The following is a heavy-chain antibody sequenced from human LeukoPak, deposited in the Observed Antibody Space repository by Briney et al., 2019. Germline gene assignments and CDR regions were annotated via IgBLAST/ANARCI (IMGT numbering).Heavy chain of an antibody. CDR3: VKKGGNNGRYDYFDY. J-gene: IGHJ4*02. V-gene: IGHV3-30-3*02. D-gene: IGHD6-19*01. CDR2: ISYDGNNR. Sequence: GGSLRLSCAASGFTFNNYAIHWVRQAPGKGLEWVAVISYDGNNRYYADSVKGRFTISRDNSKNTVYLQMDSLRTEDTAVYYCVKKGGNNGRYDYFDYWGQGTLVTVSS. CDR1: GFTFNNYA.